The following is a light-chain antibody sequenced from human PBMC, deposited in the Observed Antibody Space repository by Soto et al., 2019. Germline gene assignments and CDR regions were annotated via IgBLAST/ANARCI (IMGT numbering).Light chain of an antibody. J-gene: IGKJ2*01. CDR1: QSISSW. CDR2: KAS. V-gene: IGKV1-5*03. Sequence: DIHMTQSPSTLSASVGDRVTITCRASQSISSWLAWYQQKPGKAPKVLIYKASGLQSGVPSRFSGSGSGTEFTLTISSLQPDDFATYYGQQYNSYSRTFGQGTKLEIK. CDR3: QQYNSYSRT.